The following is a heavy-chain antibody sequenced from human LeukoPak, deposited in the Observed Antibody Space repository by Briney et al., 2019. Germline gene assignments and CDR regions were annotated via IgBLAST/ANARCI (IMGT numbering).Heavy chain of an antibody. CDR3: ARLERYCSSTSCYQSGDY. D-gene: IGHD2-2*01. CDR1: GYTFTGYY. Sequence: ASVKVSCKASGYTFTGYYMHWVRQAPGQGLEWMGWINPNSGGTNYAQKFQGRVTMTRDTPISTAYMELSRLRSDDTAVYYCARLERYCSSTSCYQSGDYWGQGTLVTVSS. V-gene: IGHV1-2*02. CDR2: INPNSGGT. J-gene: IGHJ4*02.